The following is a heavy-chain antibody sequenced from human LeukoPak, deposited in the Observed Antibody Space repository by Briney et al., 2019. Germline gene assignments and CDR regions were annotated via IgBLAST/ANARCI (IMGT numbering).Heavy chain of an antibody. J-gene: IGHJ5*02. V-gene: IGHV4-39*01. CDR2: IYYSGST. CDR1: GGSISSSSYY. Sequence: SETLSLTCTVSGGSISSSSYYWGWIRQPPGKGLEWIGSIYYSGSTYYNTSLKSRVTISVDTSKNHFSLKLSSVTAADTAVYYCARHVAAYCGGDCYSGWFDPWGQGTLVTVSS. D-gene: IGHD2-21*02. CDR3: ARHVAAYCGGDCYSGWFDP.